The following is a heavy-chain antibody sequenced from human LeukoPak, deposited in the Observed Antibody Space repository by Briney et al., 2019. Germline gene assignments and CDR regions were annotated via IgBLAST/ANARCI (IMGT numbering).Heavy chain of an antibody. CDR3: ARAHSSGRTFDY. CDR2: IYYSGST. D-gene: IGHD6-19*01. J-gene: IGHJ4*02. CDR1: GGSISSYY. V-gene: IGHV4-59*01. Sequence: KPSETLSLTCTVSGGSISSYYWSWIRQPPGKGLEWIGYIYYSGSTNYNPSLKSRVTISVDTSKNQFSLKLSSVTAADTAVYYCARAHSSGRTFDYWGQGTLVTVSS.